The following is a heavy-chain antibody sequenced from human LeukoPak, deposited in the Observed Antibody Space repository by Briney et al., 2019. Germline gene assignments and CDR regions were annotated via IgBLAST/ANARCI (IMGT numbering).Heavy chain of an antibody. D-gene: IGHD2-15*01. CDR3: ARGNSDGKREDY. CDR2: INYSGST. V-gene: IGHV4-31*03. J-gene: IGHJ4*02. CDR1: GGSIASAGYY. Sequence: PSQTLSLTCTVSGGSIASAGYYWSWIRQHPGKGLEWIGYINYSGSTYYNPSLKSRVTISGDTSKNRFSLKLSSVTAADTAVYYCARGNSDGKREDYWGPGTLLTVSS.